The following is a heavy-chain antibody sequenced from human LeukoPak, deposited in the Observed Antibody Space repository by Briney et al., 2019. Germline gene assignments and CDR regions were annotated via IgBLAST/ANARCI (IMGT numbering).Heavy chain of an antibody. CDR3: ARLNKRSSSWYQPYYYYYYMDV. D-gene: IGHD6-13*01. Sequence: SETLSLTCTVSGGSISSSSYYWGWIRQPPGKGLEWIGSIYYSGSTYYNPSLKSRVTISVDTSKNQFSLKLSSVTAADTAVYYCARLNKRSSSWYQPYYYYYYMDVWGKGTTVTISS. CDR1: GGSISSSSYY. V-gene: IGHV4-39*01. J-gene: IGHJ6*03. CDR2: IYYSGST.